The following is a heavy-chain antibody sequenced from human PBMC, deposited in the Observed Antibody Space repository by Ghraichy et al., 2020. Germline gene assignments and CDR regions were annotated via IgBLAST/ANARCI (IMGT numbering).Heavy chain of an antibody. V-gene: IGHV3-30-3*01. J-gene: IGHJ4*02. CDR1: GFTFSNYA. D-gene: IGHD1/OR15-1a*01. CDR3: VQPGTAWIKEGFGY. CDR2: ISYDGTYK. Sequence: GESLNISCAASGFTFSNYAMHWVRQTPGKGPEWVALISYDGTYKYHADSVKGRFTISRDNSKNTLYLQMNSLIGDDTAIYYCVQPGTAWIKEGFGYWGQGTLVTVSS.